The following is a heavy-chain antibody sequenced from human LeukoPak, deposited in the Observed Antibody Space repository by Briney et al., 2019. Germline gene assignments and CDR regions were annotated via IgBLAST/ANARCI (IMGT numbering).Heavy chain of an antibody. CDR3: ARDRGGAYDFWSGYYTGYFDY. V-gene: IGHV3-48*03. Sequence: PGGSLRLSCVASGFTFSNYEMDWVRQAPGKGLEWVSHISSSGRTIYYSDSVKGRFTISRDNAKNSLFLRMNSLRAEDTAVYYCARDRGGAYDFWSGYYTGYFDYWGQGTLVPVSS. D-gene: IGHD3-3*01. J-gene: IGHJ4*02. CDR1: GFTFSNYE. CDR2: ISSSGRTI.